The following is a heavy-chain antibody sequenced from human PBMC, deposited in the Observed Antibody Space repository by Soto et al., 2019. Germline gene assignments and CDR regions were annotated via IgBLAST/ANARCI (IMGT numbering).Heavy chain of an antibody. CDR3: ASASGRGYSGYDRVDTAMGDAFDI. V-gene: IGHV1-69*02. D-gene: IGHD5-12*01. J-gene: IGHJ3*02. CDR1: GGTFSSYT. Sequence: QVQLVQSGAEVKKPGSSVKVSCKASGGTFSSYTISWVRQAPGQGLEWMGRIIPILGIANYAQKFQGRVTITADKSTSTAYMELSSLRSEDTAVYYCASASGRGYSGYDRVDTAMGDAFDIWGQGTMVTVSS. CDR2: IIPILGIA.